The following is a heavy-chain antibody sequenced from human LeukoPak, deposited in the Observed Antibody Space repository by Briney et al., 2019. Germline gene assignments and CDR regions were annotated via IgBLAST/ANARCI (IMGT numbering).Heavy chain of an antibody. CDR1: GFTFDDYG. V-gene: IGHV3-20*04. Sequence: PGGSLRLSCAASGFTFDDYGMSWVRQAPGKGLEWVSGINWNGGSTGYADSVKGRFTISRDNAKNSLYLQMNSLRGEDTAVYYCARDLAMVHFDYRGQGTLVTVSS. CDR3: ARDLAMVHFDY. CDR2: INWNGGST. D-gene: IGHD5-18*01. J-gene: IGHJ4*02.